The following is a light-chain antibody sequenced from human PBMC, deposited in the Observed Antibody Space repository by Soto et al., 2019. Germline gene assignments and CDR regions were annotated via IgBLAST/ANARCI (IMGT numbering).Light chain of an antibody. V-gene: IGLV2-14*01. Sequence: QSVLTQPASVSGSPGQSITISCTGTSSDVGDYNYVSWYQQFTGKAPKVMIFEVSHRASGVSNRFSGSKSDTTASLTISGLQAEDEADYYCSSYTSSNTYVFGTGTKVTV. CDR2: EVS. CDR3: SSYTSSNTYV. CDR1: SSDVGDYNY. J-gene: IGLJ1*01.